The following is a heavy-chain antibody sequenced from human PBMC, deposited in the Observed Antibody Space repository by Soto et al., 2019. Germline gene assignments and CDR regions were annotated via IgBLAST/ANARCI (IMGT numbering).Heavy chain of an antibody. CDR3: ASHYDMWSGYLSPVDY. CDR2: IDTSGTKI. V-gene: IGHV3-48*02. Sequence: GGSLRLSCAASGFTFSSYAISWVRQAPGKGLEWISYIDTSGTKIYYADSVKGRFTITRDNAKNSLYLEMNSLRDEDTAVYYCASHYDMWSGYLSPVDYWGQGTLVTVS. D-gene: IGHD3-3*01. J-gene: IGHJ4*02. CDR1: GFTFSSYA.